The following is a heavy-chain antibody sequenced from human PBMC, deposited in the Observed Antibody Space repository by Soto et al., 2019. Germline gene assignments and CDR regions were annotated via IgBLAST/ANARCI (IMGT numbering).Heavy chain of an antibody. V-gene: IGHV1-8*01. Sequence: QAQLVQSGAEVKKPGASVKVSCKASGYTFTSYDINWVRQATGQGLEWMRWMNPNSGNTGYAQKFQGRITMTRNTSISTAYMELSSLRSEDTAVYYCARAPSLPYRKGFKGWFDPWGQGTLVTVSS. J-gene: IGHJ5*02. CDR2: MNPNSGNT. CDR1: GYTFTSYD. CDR3: ARAPSLPYRKGFKGWFDP.